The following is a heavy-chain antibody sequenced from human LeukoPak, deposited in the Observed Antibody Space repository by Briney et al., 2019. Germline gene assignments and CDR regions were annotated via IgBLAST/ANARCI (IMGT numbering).Heavy chain of an antibody. Sequence: PGGSLRLSCAASGFIFSEFYMSWVRQSPGKGLEWISYISGSGHDINYVDSVKGRFTVSRDNAKNSLYLRMNSLSADDTAIYYCARTARSGDIRGQGTLVTVSS. J-gene: IGHJ4*02. CDR3: ARTARSGDI. D-gene: IGHD1-1*01. CDR2: ISGSGHDI. CDR1: GFIFSEFY. V-gene: IGHV3-11*01.